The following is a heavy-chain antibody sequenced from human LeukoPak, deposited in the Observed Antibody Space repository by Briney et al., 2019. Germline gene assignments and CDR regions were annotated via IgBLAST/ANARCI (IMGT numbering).Heavy chain of an antibody. CDR3: ARDPKAVGATTGLYYYYYMDV. V-gene: IGHV1-46*01. D-gene: IGHD1-26*01. Sequence: GGSVKVSCKASGYTFTSYYMHWVRQAPGQGLEWMGIINPSGCSTSYAQKFQGRVTMTRDTSTSTVYMELSSLRSEDTAVYYCARDPKAVGATTGLYYYYYMDVWGKGTTVTISS. CDR2: INPSGCST. J-gene: IGHJ6*03. CDR1: GYTFTSYY.